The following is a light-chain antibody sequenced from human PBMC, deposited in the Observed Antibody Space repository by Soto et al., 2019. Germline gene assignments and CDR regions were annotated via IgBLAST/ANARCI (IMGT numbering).Light chain of an antibody. Sequence: EIVLTQSPATLSVSPGERATLSCRASQNIRNNLAWHQQKPGQAPRLLIFGASTRAAGIPARFSGSGSGTEFTLTISSLQSEDSAVYYCQQSNNWPWDTFGKGTKVDIK. V-gene: IGKV3-15*01. CDR3: QQSNNWPWDT. J-gene: IGKJ1*01. CDR1: QNIRNN. CDR2: GAS.